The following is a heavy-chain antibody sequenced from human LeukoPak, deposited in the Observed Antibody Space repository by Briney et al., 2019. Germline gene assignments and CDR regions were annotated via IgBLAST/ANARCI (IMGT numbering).Heavy chain of an antibody. CDR3: ARDGADFWSGSYDKLFDY. Sequence: GGSLRLSCAASGFTFSSYSMNWVRQAPGKGLEWVSSISSSSSYIYYADSVKGRFTISRDNAKDSLYLQMNSLRAEDTAVYYCARDGADFWSGSYDKLFDYWGQGTLVTVSS. CDR2: ISSSSSYI. D-gene: IGHD3-3*01. J-gene: IGHJ4*02. V-gene: IGHV3-21*01. CDR1: GFTFSSYS.